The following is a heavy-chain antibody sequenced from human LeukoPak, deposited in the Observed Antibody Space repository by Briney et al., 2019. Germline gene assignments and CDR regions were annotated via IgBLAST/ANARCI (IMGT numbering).Heavy chain of an antibody. CDR1: GYGFTSYW. V-gene: IGHV5-51*01. Sequence: GESLKISCKASGYGFTSYWIGWVRQMPGKGLEWMGIIDPTDSDIRYSPSFQGQVTISADNSISTVYLQWSSLKASDSAMYYCARHYYYDRNAFDIWGQGTMVAVSS. CDR3: ARHYYYDRNAFDI. D-gene: IGHD3-22*01. J-gene: IGHJ3*02. CDR2: IDPTDSDI.